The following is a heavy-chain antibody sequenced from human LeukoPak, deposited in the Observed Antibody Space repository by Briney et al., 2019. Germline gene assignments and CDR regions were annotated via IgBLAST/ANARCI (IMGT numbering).Heavy chain of an antibody. D-gene: IGHD6-13*01. CDR2: ISSSSSYT. V-gene: IGHV3-11*06. CDR1: GFTFSDYY. Sequence: GGSLRLSCVASGFTFSDYYMSWIRQAPGKGLEWVSYISSSSSYTNYADSVKGRFTISRDNAKNSLYLQMNSLRAEDTAVYYCARARAAAGLGYFDYWGQGTLVTVSS. J-gene: IGHJ4*02. CDR3: ARARAAAGLGYFDY.